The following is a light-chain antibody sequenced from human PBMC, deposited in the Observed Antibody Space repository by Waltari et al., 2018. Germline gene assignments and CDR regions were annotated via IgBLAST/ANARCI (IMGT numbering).Light chain of an antibody. J-gene: IGKJ4*01. V-gene: IGKV3-15*01. CDR3: QQCKDWPPLT. CDR2: GAS. CDR1: QSVGSY. Sequence: EIMMTQSPATLSVSPGERATLSCRASQSVGSYLAWYQQKPGQAPRLLIYGASTRATGIPARFSGSGSGTEFTLTISSLQSEDFAVYYCQQCKDWPPLTFGGGTKVEIK.